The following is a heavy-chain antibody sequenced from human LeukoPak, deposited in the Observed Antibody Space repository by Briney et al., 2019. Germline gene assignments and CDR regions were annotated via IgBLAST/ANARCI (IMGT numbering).Heavy chain of an antibody. CDR1: GFTFSSYA. CDR3: AREGSSWYSDY. Sequence: GGSLRLSCAASGFTFSSYAMSWVRQAPGKGLEWVSTISGSGGSTYYADSVKGRFTISRDNAKNTVYLQMNSLRGEDTAVYYCAREGSSWYSDYWGQGTLVTVSS. CDR2: ISGSGGST. J-gene: IGHJ4*02. V-gene: IGHV3-23*01. D-gene: IGHD6-13*01.